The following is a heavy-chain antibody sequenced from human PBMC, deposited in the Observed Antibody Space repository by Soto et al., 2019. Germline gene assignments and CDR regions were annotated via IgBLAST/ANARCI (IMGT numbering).Heavy chain of an antibody. Sequence: QVQLVESGGGVVQPGRSLRLSCAASGFSFSTYGMHWVRQAPGKGLEWVAVIWDDGTNKYYADSVKGRFTISRDNSKNTLYLQMNSLGAEDTAVYYCVRDLREDGCSSSSCFYFDYWGQGTLVTVSS. CDR3: VRDLREDGCSSSSCFYFDY. J-gene: IGHJ4*02. D-gene: IGHD2-2*01. V-gene: IGHV3-33*01. CDR1: GFSFSTYG. CDR2: IWDDGTNK.